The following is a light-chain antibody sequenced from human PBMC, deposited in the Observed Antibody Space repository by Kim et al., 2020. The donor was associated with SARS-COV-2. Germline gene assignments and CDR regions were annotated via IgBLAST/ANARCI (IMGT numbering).Light chain of an antibody. CDR2: GAS. J-gene: IGKJ1*01. CDR1: QSISSSY. CDR3: QKYGSSAT. V-gene: IGKV3-20*01. Sequence: LSPGERATPSCRASQSISSSYLAWYQQKPGQAPRLLIYGASSRATGIPDRFSGSGSGTDFTLTIGGLEPEDFEVYYCQKYGSSATFGQGTKVDIK.